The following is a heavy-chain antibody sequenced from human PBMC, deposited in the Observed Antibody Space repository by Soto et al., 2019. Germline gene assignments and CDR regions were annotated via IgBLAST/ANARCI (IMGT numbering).Heavy chain of an antibody. CDR2: VSHDGRNT. CDR1: GFTFSDYA. V-gene: IGHV3-30*18. J-gene: IGHJ4*02. D-gene: IGHD6-19*01. CDR3: AKGGRQGLVTSDFNY. Sequence: VQLVESGGGVVQPGRSLRLSCAASGFTFSDYAMHWVRQAPGKGLEWVAVVSHDGRNTHYADSVKGRFTISRDSPKNTGSLEMTSLRAADPAVYYCAKGGRQGLVTSDFNYWGQGALVTVSS.